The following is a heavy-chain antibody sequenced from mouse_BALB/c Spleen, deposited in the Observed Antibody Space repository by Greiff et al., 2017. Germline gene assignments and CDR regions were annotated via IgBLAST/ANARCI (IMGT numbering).Heavy chain of an antibody. J-gene: IGHJ4*01. D-gene: IGHD1-1*01. V-gene: IGHV3-2*02. CDR1: GYSITSDYA. Sequence: EVKLQESGPGLVKPSQSLSLTCTVTGYSITSDYAWNWIRQFPGNKLEWMGYISYSGSTSYNPSLKSRISITRDTSKNQFFLQLNSVTTEDTATYYCARSGYYGTPMDYWGQGTSVTVSS. CDR3: ARSGYYGTPMDY. CDR2: ISYSGST.